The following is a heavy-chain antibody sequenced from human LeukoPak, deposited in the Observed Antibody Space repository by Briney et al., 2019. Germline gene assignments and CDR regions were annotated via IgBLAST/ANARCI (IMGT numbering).Heavy chain of an antibody. CDR3: ATRKLGNDY. V-gene: IGHV4-61*01. D-gene: IGHD7-27*01. CDR2: IYYTET. CDR1: DYYINNGYY. Sequence: PSETLSLTCRVSDYYINNGYYWSWIRQSPGKGLEWIGYIYYTETSYNPSLKSRVTISADTSKNQFSLKLYSVTAADTAVYYCATRKLGNDYWGQGTLVTVSS. J-gene: IGHJ4*02.